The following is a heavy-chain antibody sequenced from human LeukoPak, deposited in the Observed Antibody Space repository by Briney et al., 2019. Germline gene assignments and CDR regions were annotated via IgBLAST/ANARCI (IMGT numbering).Heavy chain of an antibody. CDR2: IYYSGST. D-gene: IGHD6-13*01. CDR1: GGSISSYY. CDR3: ATGQSSIAAAGTTNWFDP. V-gene: IGHV4-59*12. Sequence: SETLSLTCTVSGGSISSYYWSWIRQPPGKGLEWIGYIYYSGSTYYNPSLKSRVTISVDTSKNQFSLKLSSVTAADTAVYYCATGQSSIAAAGTTNWFDPWGQGTLVTVSS. J-gene: IGHJ5*02.